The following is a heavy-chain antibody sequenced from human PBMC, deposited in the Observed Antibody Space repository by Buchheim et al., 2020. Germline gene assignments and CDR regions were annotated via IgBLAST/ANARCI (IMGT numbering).Heavy chain of an antibody. CDR2: ISSSSSYI. Sequence: EVQLVESGGGLVKPGGSLRLSCAASGFTFSSYSMNWVRQAPGKGLEWVSSISSSSSYIYYADSVKGRFTISRDNAKNSLYLQMNSLRAEDTAVYYCATLTPLRYFDWLRGNSRWFDPWGQGTL. CDR1: GFTFSSYS. CDR3: ATLTPLRYFDWLRGNSRWFDP. J-gene: IGHJ5*02. D-gene: IGHD3-9*01. V-gene: IGHV3-21*01.